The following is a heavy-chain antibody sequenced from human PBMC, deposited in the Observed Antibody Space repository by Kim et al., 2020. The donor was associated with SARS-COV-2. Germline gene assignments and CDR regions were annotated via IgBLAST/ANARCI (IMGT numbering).Heavy chain of an antibody. CDR3: ARRATYQLLPGGWFDP. V-gene: IGHV5-10-1*01. J-gene: IGHJ5*02. Sequence: GESLKISCKGSGYSFTSYWISWVRQMPGKGLEWMGRIDPSDSYTNYSPSFQGHVTISADKSISTAYLQWSSLKASDTAMYYCARRATYQLLPGGWFDPWGQGTLVTVSS. CDR1: GYSFTSYW. CDR2: IDPSDSYT. D-gene: IGHD2-2*01.